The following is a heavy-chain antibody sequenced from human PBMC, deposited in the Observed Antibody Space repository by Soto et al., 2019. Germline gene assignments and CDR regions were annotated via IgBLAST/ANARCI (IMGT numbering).Heavy chain of an antibody. V-gene: IGHV1-46*01. CDR2: INPFDGSR. Sequence: GASVKVSCKASGYIFTSYYIHWVRQAPGQGLEWMGWINPFDGSRMFAQSFQGRVTMTRDTSTSTVYMEVSSLRAEDTAVYYCARERRAGMDVWGQGTTVTVSS. J-gene: IGHJ6*02. CDR1: GYIFTSYY. CDR3: ARERRAGMDV.